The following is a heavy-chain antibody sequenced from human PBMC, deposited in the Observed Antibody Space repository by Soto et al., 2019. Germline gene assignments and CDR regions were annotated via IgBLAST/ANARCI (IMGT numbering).Heavy chain of an antibody. J-gene: IGHJ4*02. CDR1: GFTFSTYG. D-gene: IGHD4-4*01. CDR2: ISYDGSER. CDR3: AKSEWGYYYDNSNYF. Sequence: GGSLRLSCVASGFTFSTYGMHWVRQAPGKGLEWVALISYDGSERHYADSVKGQFIISRDNSMNTLFLQMNSLRTEDTAVYYCAKSEWGYYYDNSNYFWGQGTLVTVSS. V-gene: IGHV3-30*18.